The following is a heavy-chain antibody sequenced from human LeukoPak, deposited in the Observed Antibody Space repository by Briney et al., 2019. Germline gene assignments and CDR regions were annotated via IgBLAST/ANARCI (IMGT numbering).Heavy chain of an antibody. D-gene: IGHD2-15*01. V-gene: IGHV3-23*01. CDR1: GFTFASNS. J-gene: IGHJ4*02. CDR3: AKGDPTGTRSDCSGVSCYWGFDY. Sequence: AGTLSLSCTASGFTFASNSMSWVRQAPGKGLEWIASIGYTGDSYYAHSVKGRFTISIDNSRDTVYLKMSNLTAEDAALYYCAKGDPTGTRSDCSGVSCYWGFDYWGQETEVTVSS. CDR2: IGYTGDS.